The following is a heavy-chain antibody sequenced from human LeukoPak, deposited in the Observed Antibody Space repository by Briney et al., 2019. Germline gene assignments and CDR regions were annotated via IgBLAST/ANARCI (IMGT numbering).Heavy chain of an antibody. D-gene: IGHD6-13*01. Sequence: PSETLSLTCTVSGGSISSYYWSWIRQPAGKGLEWIGRIYTSGSTNYNPSLKSRVTMSVDTSKNQFSLKLSSVTAADTAVYYCARAGGSIAAAGTEGINFQHWGQGTLVTVSS. V-gene: IGHV4-4*07. CDR1: GGSISSYY. CDR3: ARAGGSIAAAGTEGINFQH. J-gene: IGHJ1*01. CDR2: IYTSGST.